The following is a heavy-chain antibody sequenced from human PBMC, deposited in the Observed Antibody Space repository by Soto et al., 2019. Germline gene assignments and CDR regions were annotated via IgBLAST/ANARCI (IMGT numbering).Heavy chain of an antibody. Sequence: EVQLVESGGGLVQPGGSLRLSCAASGFSFSNYAMDWVRQAPGKGLEWVSYISGSSSNIRYADSVKGRFTISRDNAKSSLYLQMNSLRADDTAVYYCAREPSLGSLWARYLDLWGRGTLVTVSS. CDR1: GFSFSNYA. D-gene: IGHD1-26*01. CDR3: AREPSLGSLWARYLDL. J-gene: IGHJ2*01. CDR2: ISGSSSNI. V-gene: IGHV3-48*01.